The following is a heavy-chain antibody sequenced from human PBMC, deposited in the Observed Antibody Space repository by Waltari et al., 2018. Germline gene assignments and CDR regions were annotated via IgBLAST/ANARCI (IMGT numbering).Heavy chain of an antibody. CDR2: IYYSGST. V-gene: IGHV4-39*01. Sequence: QLQLQESGPGLVKPSETLSLTCTVSGGSISSSSYYWGWIRQPPGKGLEWIGSIYYSGSTYYNPSLKSRVTISVDTSKNQFSLKLSSVTAADTAVYYCARHDIVGATHYWGQGTLVTVSS. CDR1: GGSISSSSYY. D-gene: IGHD1-26*01. J-gene: IGHJ4*02. CDR3: ARHDIVGATHY.